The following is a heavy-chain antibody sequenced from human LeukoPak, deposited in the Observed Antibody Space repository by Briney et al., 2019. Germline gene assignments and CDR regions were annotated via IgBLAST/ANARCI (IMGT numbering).Heavy chain of an antibody. CDR1: GGSISSHY. D-gene: IGHD5-12*01. CDR3: ARYSGYDSVFDP. V-gene: IGHV4-59*11. Sequence: SETLSLTCTVSGGSISSHYWSWIRQPPGKGLEWIGYIYYSGSTNYNPSLKSRVTISVDTSKNQFSLKLSSVTAADTAVYYCARYSGYDSVFDPWGQGTLVTVSS. CDR2: IYYSGST. J-gene: IGHJ5*02.